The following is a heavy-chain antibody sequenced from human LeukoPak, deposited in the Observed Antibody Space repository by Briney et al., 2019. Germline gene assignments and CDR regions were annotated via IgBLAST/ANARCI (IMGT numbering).Heavy chain of an antibody. CDR1: GGSISIFY. CDR3: ARYIYYYDSSGFIGGAFDI. Sequence: SETLSLTCTVSGGSISIFYWSWIRQPAGKGLEWIVRIYTSGSTNYNPSLKSRVTISVDTSKNQFSLKLSSVTAAETAVYYCARYIYYYDSSGFIGGAFDIWGQGTMVTVSS. V-gene: IGHV4-4*07. CDR2: IYTSGST. D-gene: IGHD3-22*01. J-gene: IGHJ3*02.